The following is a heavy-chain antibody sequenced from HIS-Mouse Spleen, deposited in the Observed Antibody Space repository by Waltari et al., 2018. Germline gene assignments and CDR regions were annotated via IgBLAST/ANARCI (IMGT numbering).Heavy chain of an antibody. CDR1: GFTFSSYG. Sequence: QVQLVESGGGVVQPGRSLRLSCAASGFTFSSYGMHWVRPAPGKGLEWVAVISYDGSNKYYADSVKGRFTISRDNSKNTLYLQMNSLRAEDTAVYYCAKAWYSGYDYWGQETLVTVSS. CDR2: ISYDGSNK. CDR3: AKAWYSGYDY. D-gene: IGHD5-12*01. V-gene: IGHV3-30*18. J-gene: IGHJ4*02.